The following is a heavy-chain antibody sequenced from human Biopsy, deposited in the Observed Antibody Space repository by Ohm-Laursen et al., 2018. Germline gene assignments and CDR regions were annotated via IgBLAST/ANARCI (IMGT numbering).Heavy chain of an antibody. CDR2: ISGGGTI. CDR3: ARDTRWSPYSMDV. J-gene: IGHJ6*02. D-gene: IGHD4-23*01. Sequence: LSLTCAASGFSFSDYHMRWIRQAPGRGLEWVSYISGGGTIYYGDSMKGRVTISRDNAKNSLYLQMHSLRAEDTAVYYCARDTRWSPYSMDVRGRGTTVTVSS. CDR1: GFSFSDYH. V-gene: IGHV3-11*01.